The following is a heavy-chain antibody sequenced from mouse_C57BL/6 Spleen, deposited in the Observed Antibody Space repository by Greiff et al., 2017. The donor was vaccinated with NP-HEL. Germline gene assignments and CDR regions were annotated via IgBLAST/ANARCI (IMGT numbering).Heavy chain of an antibody. V-gene: IGHV1-69*01. Sequence: VQLQQSGAELVMPGASVKLSCKASGYTFTSYWMHWVKQRPGQGLEWIGEIDPSDSYTNYLQKFKGQSTLTVDKSSSTAYMQLSSLTSEDSAVYYCARRTYYYGSSPLLFDVWGTGTTVTVSS. CDR2: IDPSDSYT. D-gene: IGHD1-1*01. J-gene: IGHJ1*03. CDR3: ARRTYYYGSSPLLFDV. CDR1: GYTFTSYW.